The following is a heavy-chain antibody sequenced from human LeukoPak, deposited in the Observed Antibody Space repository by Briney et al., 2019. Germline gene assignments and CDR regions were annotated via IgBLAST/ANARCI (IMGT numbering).Heavy chain of an antibody. J-gene: IGHJ4*02. CDR3: ARESDGDYVDY. CDR1: RFTFSDYY. D-gene: IGHD4-17*01. Sequence: GGSLRLSCAASRFTFSDYYMSWIRQAPGKGLEWVSYISSRGSTTYYADSVKGRFTISRDNAKNSLYLQMSSLRAEDTAVYYCARESDGDYVDYWGQGTLVTVSS. CDR2: ISSRGSTT. V-gene: IGHV3-11*04.